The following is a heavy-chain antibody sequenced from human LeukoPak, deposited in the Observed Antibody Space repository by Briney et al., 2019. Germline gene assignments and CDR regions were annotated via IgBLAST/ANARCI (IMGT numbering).Heavy chain of an antibody. V-gene: IGHV1-69*13. CDR2: IIPIFGTA. CDR1: GGTFSSYA. J-gene: IGHJ5*02. CDR3: ARYCSSTSCYGDWFDP. Sequence: ASVKVSCKASGGTFSSYAISWARQAAGQGLEWMGGIIPIFGTANYAQKFQGRVTITADESTSTAYMELSSLRSEDTAVYYCARYCSSTSCYGDWFDPWGQGTLVTVSS. D-gene: IGHD2-2*01.